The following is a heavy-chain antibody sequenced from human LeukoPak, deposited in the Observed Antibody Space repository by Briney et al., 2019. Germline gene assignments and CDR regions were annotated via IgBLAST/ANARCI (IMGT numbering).Heavy chain of an antibody. D-gene: IGHD3-10*01. CDR3: ARDLLDYNGSDSYYTNWFDP. V-gene: IGHV1-46*01. J-gene: IGHJ5*02. CDR1: GYTFTRYY. CDR2: INPSGGRT. Sequence: ASVKVSCRASGYTFTRYYMNWVRQASGQGLEWMGIINPSGGRTSYAQRFQGRVTMTRDTSTSTVYMELSSLRSEDTAVYYCARDLLDYNGSDSYYTNWFDPWGQGTLVTVSS.